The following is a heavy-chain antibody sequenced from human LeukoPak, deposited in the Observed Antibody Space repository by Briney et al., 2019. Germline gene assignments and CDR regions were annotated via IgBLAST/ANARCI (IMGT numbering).Heavy chain of an antibody. D-gene: IGHD6-19*01. J-gene: IGHJ1*01. CDR1: GLTFNKYW. CDR3: ATGYSSGWYFYFQH. Sequence: PGGSLRLPCEPSGLTFNKYWMIWVRQAPGKGLEWVANIKQDGSEKNYVDSVKGRFTISRDNAKNSLSLRMNSLSAEDTAVYYCATGYSSGWYFYFQHWGQGSLVSVSS. CDR2: IKQDGSEK. V-gene: IGHV3-7*01.